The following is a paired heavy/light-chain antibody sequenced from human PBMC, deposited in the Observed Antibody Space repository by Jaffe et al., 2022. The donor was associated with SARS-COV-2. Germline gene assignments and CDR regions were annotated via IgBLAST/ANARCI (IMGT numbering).Heavy chain of an antibody. CDR1: GFTFGSYG. J-gene: IGHJ4*02. CDR3: ARVLRSYYFDY. Sequence: QVQLVESGGGVVQPGRSLRLSCAASGFTFGSYGMHWVRQAPGKGLEWVAFISYDGSDKGYPDSVKGRFTVSRDTSKNTLYLQMNNLRPEDTAVYFCARVLRSYYFDYWGQGTQVTVSS. CDR2: ISYDGSDK. V-gene: IGHV3-30*03.
Light chain of an antibody. CDR1: SSDIGIYNL. J-gene: IGLJ3*02. V-gene: IGLV2-23*01. Sequence: QSALTQPASVSGSPGQSITISCTGTSSDIGIYNLVSWYQQHPGKAPKIIIFEDSERPSGVSNRFSGSKSGNTASLTISGLQAEDEADYYCCSYAGRDTWVFGGGTKLTVL. CDR3: CSYAGRDTWV. CDR2: EDS.